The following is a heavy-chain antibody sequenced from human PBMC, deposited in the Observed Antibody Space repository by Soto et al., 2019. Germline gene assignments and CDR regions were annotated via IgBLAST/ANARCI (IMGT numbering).Heavy chain of an antibody. J-gene: IGHJ5*02. D-gene: IGHD6-13*01. CDR1: GFSLTTGGVG. CDR2: IYGDNDK. CDR3: AQSHTAATGPGRDWFDP. V-gene: IGHV2-5*02. Sequence: QITLKEPGPPLVKPTQTLTLTCTFSGFSLTTGGVGVGWIRQPSGKALEWLALIYGDNDKRYSPSLKNRLTITKDTPKTQVVLTMTDMDPVDKATYYCAQSHTAATGPGRDWFDPWGQGTLVTVSS.